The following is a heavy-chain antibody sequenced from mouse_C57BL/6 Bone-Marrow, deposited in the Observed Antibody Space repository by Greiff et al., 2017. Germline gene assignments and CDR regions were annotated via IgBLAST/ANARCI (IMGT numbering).Heavy chain of an antibody. CDR3: ARPGDYDLFDY. V-gene: IGHV5-12*01. Sequence: EVKLMESGGGLVQPGGSLKLSCAASGFTFSDYYMYWVRQTPEKRLEWVAYISNGGGSTYYPDTVKGRFTISRDNAKNTLYLQMSRLKSEDTAMYYCARPGDYDLFDYWGQGTTLTVSS. CDR1: GFTFSDYY. D-gene: IGHD2-4*01. J-gene: IGHJ2*01. CDR2: ISNGGGST.